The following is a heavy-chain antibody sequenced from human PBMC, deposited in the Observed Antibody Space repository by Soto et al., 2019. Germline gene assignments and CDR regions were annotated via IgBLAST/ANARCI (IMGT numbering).Heavy chain of an antibody. D-gene: IGHD6-19*01. CDR1: GIEFSNDA. CDR2: SSASGRSR. J-gene: IGHJ4*02. CDR3: AKDGNWLDVYFDV. V-gene: IGHV3-23*01. Sequence: GGSLSLSCVASGIEFSNDAMSWFRQAPGKGLEWVSISSASGRSRYHADSVKGRFTISRDNSKNTLYLHMTNLRAEDTAVYYCAKDGNWLDVYFDVWGQGTPVTVSS.